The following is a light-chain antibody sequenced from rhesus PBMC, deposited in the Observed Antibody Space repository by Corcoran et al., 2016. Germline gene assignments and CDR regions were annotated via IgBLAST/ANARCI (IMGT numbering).Light chain of an antibody. CDR1: QSLLSSNGYNY. V-gene: IGKV2-60*01. J-gene: IGKJ2*01. CDR2: YGS. Sequence: DIVMTQTPLSLPVTLGEPASISCRSSQSLLSSNGYNYLNWYLQKPGQSPQLLSYYGSNRASGVPDRFGGSGSGTDFTLKISRVEAEDVGVYYCMQALQTPYSFGQGTKVEIK. CDR3: MQALQTPYS.